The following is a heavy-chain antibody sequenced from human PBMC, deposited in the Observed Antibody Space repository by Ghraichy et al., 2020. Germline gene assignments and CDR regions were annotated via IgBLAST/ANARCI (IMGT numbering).Heavy chain of an antibody. Sequence: SETLSHTCSVSGAFISSYYLTWIRQPPGKGLEWIVYDSGSTHYNPSLMRRVTISIDTSKSQFSLKLRSVTAADTAVYYCARIVIPGRLLDADYWGQGTLVTVSS. J-gene: IGHJ4*02. CDR3: ARIVIPGRLLDADY. D-gene: IGHD2-21*01. CDR1: GAFISSYY. CDR2: YDSGST. V-gene: IGHV4-59*01.